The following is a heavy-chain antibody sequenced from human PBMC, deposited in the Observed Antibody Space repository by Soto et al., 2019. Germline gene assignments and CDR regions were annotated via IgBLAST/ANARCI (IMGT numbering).Heavy chain of an antibody. CDR1: GFTFSSYA. CDR2: ISGSGGST. CDR3: AKFRGQPPYCYDGMDV. V-gene: IGHV3-23*01. Sequence: EVQLLESGGGLVQPGGSLRLSCAASGFTFSSYAMSWVRQAPGQGLEWVSAISGSGGSTYYADSVKGRFTSSRDNSKNTLYLQMNSPRADDTAVYYCAKFRGQPPYCYDGMDVWGQGTTVTVSS. J-gene: IGHJ6*02.